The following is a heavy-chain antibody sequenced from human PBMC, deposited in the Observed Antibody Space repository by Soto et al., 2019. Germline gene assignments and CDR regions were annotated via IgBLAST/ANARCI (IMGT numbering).Heavy chain of an antibody. CDR3: ARGYYEVLTSNYKESYYHDMDV. J-gene: IGHJ6*02. CDR1: GGSISGANR. Sequence: LETLSLTCTVSGGSISGANRWSWVRQSPGKGLEWIGEIDHGGSTNYNPSLRSRVTISVDKSKNHFSLRLSSVTAADTAVYYCARGYYEVLTSNYKESYYHDMDVWGQGTTVTVSS. D-gene: IGHD3-9*01. V-gene: IGHV4-4*02. CDR2: IDHGGST.